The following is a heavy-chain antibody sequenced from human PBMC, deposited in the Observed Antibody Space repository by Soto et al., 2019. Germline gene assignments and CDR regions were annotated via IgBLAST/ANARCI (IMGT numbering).Heavy chain of an antibody. V-gene: IGHV4-34*01. Sequence: QVQLQQWGAGLLKPSETLSLTCAVYGGSFSGYYWSWIRQPPGKGLEWIGEIKHSGSTNYNPSLKSRVTISVDTSKNQFSLKLSSVTAADTAVYYCARVGYVEMAAYFDYWGQGTLVTVSS. D-gene: IGHD2-15*01. CDR2: IKHSGST. CDR3: ARVGYVEMAAYFDY. CDR1: GGSFSGYY. J-gene: IGHJ4*02.